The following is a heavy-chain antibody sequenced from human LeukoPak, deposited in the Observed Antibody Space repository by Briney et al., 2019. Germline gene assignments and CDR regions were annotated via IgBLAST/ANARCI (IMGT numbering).Heavy chain of an antibody. CDR1: GFTFSSYS. CDR2: IRYDGSNK. Sequence: GGSLRLSCAASGFTFSSYSMHWVRQAPGKGLEWVAFIRYDGSNKYYADSVKGRFTISRDNSKNTLYLQMNSLRAEDTAVYYCAKVGGGYQLLYGYFDYWGQGTLVTVSS. V-gene: IGHV3-30*02. CDR3: AKVGGGYQLLYGYFDY. J-gene: IGHJ4*02. D-gene: IGHD2-2*02.